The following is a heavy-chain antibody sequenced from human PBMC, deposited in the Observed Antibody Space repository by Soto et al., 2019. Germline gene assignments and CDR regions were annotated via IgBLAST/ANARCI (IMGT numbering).Heavy chain of an antibody. J-gene: IGHJ4*02. CDR3: ARLRLPTMVRNRTTSHSRSRLDY. CDR1: GGSFSGYY. V-gene: IGHV4-34*01. D-gene: IGHD3-10*01. CDR2: INHSGST. Sequence: SETLSLTCAVYGGSFSGYYWSWIRQPPGKGLEWIGEINHSGSTNYNPSLKSRVTISVDTSKNQFSLKLSSVTAADTAVYYCARLRLPTMVRNRTTSHSRSRLDYWGQGTLVTVSS.